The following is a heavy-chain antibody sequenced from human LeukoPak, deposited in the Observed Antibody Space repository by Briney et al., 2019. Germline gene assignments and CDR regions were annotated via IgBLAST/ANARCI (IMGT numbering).Heavy chain of an antibody. D-gene: IGHD6-13*01. Sequence: GGSLRLSCAASGFTFSSYSMNWVRQAPGKGLEWVSYISSSSSTIYYADSVKGRFTISRDNAKNSLYLQMNSLRAEDTAVYYCARVLTPSRGYSSSWYKDYWGQGTLVTVSS. J-gene: IGHJ4*02. CDR3: ARVLTPSRGYSSSWYKDY. CDR1: GFTFSSYS. CDR2: ISSSSSTI. V-gene: IGHV3-48*04.